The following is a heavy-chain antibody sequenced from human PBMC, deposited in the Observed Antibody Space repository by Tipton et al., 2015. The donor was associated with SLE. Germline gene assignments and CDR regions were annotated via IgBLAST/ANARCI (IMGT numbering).Heavy chain of an antibody. V-gene: IGHV4-39*07. Sequence: TLSLTCNVSGGSISSSSYYWGWIRQPPGKGLEWIGSIYYSGSTYYNPSLKSRVTISVDTSKNQFSLKLDSVTAADTAVYYCARGEGYYGSGSYQGWFDPWGQGTLVTVSS. CDR2: IYYSGST. J-gene: IGHJ5*02. D-gene: IGHD3-10*01. CDR1: GGSISSSSYY. CDR3: ARGEGYYGSGSYQGWFDP.